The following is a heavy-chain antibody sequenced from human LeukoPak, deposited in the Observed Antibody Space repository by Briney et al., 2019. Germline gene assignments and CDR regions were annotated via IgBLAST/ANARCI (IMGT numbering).Heavy chain of an antibody. V-gene: IGHV3-23*01. CDR2: INGGNSST. CDR1: GFTFSSYA. J-gene: IGHJ4*02. CDR3: ARDLSFDY. Sequence: GGSLRLSCAASGFTFSSYAMSWVRQAPGKGLEWVSAINGGNSSTYYADSVKGRFTISRDNSKNTLYLQMNSLRAEDTAVYYCARDLSFDYWGQGTLVTVSS.